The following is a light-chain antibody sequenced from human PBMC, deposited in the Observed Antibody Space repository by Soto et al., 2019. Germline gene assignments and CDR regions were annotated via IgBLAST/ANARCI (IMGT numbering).Light chain of an antibody. CDR1: QSVSSSY. V-gene: IGKV3-20*01. CDR3: HQYGTSPS. Sequence: EIVLTQSPGTLSLSPGERATLSCRASQSVSSSYLAWYQQKPGQAPRLLIYSASTSATCISDRFSGDGSGTDFTLTISRLEPEDFAVYYCHQYGTSPSFGPGTKVYIK. J-gene: IGKJ3*01. CDR2: SAS.